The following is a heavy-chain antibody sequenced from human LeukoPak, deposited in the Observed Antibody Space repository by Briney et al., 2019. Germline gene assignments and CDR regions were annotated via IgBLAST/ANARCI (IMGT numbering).Heavy chain of an antibody. CDR2: INPNSGGT. D-gene: IGHD2-15*01. J-gene: IGHJ4*02. Sequence: ASVKVSCKASGYTFTGYYMHWVRQAPGQGLEWMGWINPNSGGTNYAQKFQGRVTMTRDTSISTAYMELSRLRSADTAVYYCARADCSGGSCSPDYWGQGTLVTVSS. CDR1: GYTFTGYY. V-gene: IGHV1-2*02. CDR3: ARADCSGGSCSPDY.